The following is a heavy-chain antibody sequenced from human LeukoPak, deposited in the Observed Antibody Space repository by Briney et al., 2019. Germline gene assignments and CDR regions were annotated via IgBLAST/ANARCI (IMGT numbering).Heavy chain of an antibody. J-gene: IGHJ5*02. V-gene: IGHV3-33*01. CDR3: ARANYGGNWFDP. Sequence: GRSLRLSCAASGFTFSSYGMHWVRQAPGKGLEWVAVIWYDGSNKYYADSVKGRFTISRDNSKDTLYLQMNSLRAEDTAVYYCARANYGGNWFDPWGQGTLVTVSS. CDR2: IWYDGSNK. D-gene: IGHD4-23*01. CDR1: GFTFSSYG.